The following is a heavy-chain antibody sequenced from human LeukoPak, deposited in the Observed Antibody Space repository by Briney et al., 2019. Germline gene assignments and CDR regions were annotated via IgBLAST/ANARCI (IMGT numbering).Heavy chain of an antibody. D-gene: IGHD3-22*01. CDR2: ISGSGGST. V-gene: IGHV3-23*01. Sequence: GGSLRLSCAASGFTFSSYAMSWVRQAPGKGLEWVSAISGSGGSTYYADSVKGRFTISRDNSKNTLYLQMNSLRAEDTAVYYCAKDSNGYDSSGSAVSFDYWGQGTLVTVSS. J-gene: IGHJ4*02. CDR3: AKDSNGYDSSGSAVSFDY. CDR1: GFTFSSYA.